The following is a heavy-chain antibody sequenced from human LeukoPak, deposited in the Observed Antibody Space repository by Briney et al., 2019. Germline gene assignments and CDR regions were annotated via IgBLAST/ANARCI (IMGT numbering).Heavy chain of an antibody. Sequence: GGSLRLSCAASGFTFTTYSMNWVRQAAGKGLEWVSSIRSSSSYTYYADSVKGRFTISRDNAKNSLFLQMNSLRAEDTAVYYCARDSVGFDYWGQGTLVTVSS. V-gene: IGHV3-21*01. J-gene: IGHJ4*02. CDR3: ARDSVGFDY. CDR1: GFTFTTYS. D-gene: IGHD5/OR15-5a*01. CDR2: IRSSSSYT.